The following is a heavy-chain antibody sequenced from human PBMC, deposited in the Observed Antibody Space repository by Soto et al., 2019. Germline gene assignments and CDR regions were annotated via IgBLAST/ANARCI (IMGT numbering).Heavy chain of an antibody. D-gene: IGHD3-10*01. J-gene: IGHJ4*02. Sequence: SETLSLTCTVSVVSVNCGGHYCSWIRQSPWKGLEWIGYIYYNGGTNNNPSLKSRVTISVDKSKNQFSLRLSSVPAADTAVYYCASHITGHDYGSSDHWGPGTMVSVSS. CDR2: IYYNGGT. CDR3: ASHITGHDYGSSDH. V-gene: IGHV4-61*08. CDR1: VVSVNCGGHY.